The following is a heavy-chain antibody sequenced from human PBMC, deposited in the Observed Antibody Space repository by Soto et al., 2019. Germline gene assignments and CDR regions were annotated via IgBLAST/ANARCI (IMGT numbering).Heavy chain of an antibody. V-gene: IGHV3-23*01. CDR1: GFTFSSDA. J-gene: IGHJ3*02. CDR2: ISGSGGTT. D-gene: IGHD6-19*01. Sequence: EVPLLESGGGLVQPGGSLRLSCAASGFTFSSDAMSWVRQAPGKGLEWVSAISGSGGTTYYADSVKGRFTFSRDNSKNTLYLQMNSLRAEDTAVYYCAKTANGWFSAFDIWGQGTMVTVSS. CDR3: AKTANGWFSAFDI.